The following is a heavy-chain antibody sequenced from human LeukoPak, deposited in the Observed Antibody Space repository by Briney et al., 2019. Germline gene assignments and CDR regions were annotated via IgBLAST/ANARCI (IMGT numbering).Heavy chain of an antibody. CDR2: IYYSGST. CDR3: ARGFSSSWYFDY. CDR1: GGSISSYY. V-gene: IGHV4-59*01. J-gene: IGHJ4*02. Sequence: SETLSLTCTVSGGSISSYYWSWIRQPPGKGLEWIGYIYYSGSTNYNPSLKSRVTISVDTSKNLFSLKLSSVTAADTAMYYCARGFSSSWYFDYWGQGTLVTVSS. D-gene: IGHD6-13*01.